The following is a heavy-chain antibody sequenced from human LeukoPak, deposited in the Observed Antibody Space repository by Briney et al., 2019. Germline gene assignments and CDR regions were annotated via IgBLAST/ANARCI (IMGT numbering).Heavy chain of an antibody. D-gene: IGHD3-16*01. J-gene: IGHJ4*02. CDR2: ISYDGGDK. CDR3: VKEGVEYSYSYGDY. V-gene: IGHV3-30*18. Sequence: GGSLRLSCAASGFSFNNYAMYWVRQAPGKGLEWVALISYDGGDKYYAESMKGRITISRDNAENTLYLQMNDLRPDDTAFYFCVKEGVEYSYSYGDYWGQGTLVTVSS. CDR1: GFSFNNYA.